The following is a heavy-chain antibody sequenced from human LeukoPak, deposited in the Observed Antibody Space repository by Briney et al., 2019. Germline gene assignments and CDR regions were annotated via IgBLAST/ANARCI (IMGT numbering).Heavy chain of an antibody. D-gene: IGHD3-22*01. V-gene: IGHV5-51*01. CDR2: IYPGDSDT. CDR1: GYSFTSYW. Sequence: GESLKISCKGSGYSFTSYWIGWVRQMPGKGLEWMGIIYPGDSDTRYSPSFQGQVTISADKSISTAYLQWSSLKASDTAMYYCARPMSYHDSSGYYYGTYYYGMDVWGQGTTVTVSS. J-gene: IGHJ6*02. CDR3: ARPMSYHDSSGYYYGTYYYGMDV.